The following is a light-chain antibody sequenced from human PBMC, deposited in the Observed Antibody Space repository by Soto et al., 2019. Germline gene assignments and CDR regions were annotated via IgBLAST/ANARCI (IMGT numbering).Light chain of an antibody. V-gene: IGKV2-28*01. CDR1: QSLLHSTGNNY. CDR3: MQTLQTQGT. Sequence: DIVMTQSPLSLPVTPGEPASISCRSSQSLLHSTGNNYLNWYLQKPGQSPRLLIYFASYRASGVPDRFSGSGSGTDFILKNTRVEAEDVGVYYCMQTLQTQGTFGQGTKVEIK. J-gene: IGKJ1*01. CDR2: FAS.